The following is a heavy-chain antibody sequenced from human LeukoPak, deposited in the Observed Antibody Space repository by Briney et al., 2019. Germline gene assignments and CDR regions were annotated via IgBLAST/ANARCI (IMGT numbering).Heavy chain of an antibody. D-gene: IGHD2-15*01. Sequence: GGSLRLSCAASGFTVSSNYMSWVRQAPGKGLVWVSRISSDAITTNYADSVKGRFTVSRDNAKNTLYLQMNSLRDEDTAVYYCARRPCSGGICYPPDYWGQGTLVTVSS. J-gene: IGHJ4*02. CDR3: ARRPCSGGICYPPDY. CDR2: ISSDAITT. CDR1: GFTVSSNY. V-gene: IGHV3-74*01.